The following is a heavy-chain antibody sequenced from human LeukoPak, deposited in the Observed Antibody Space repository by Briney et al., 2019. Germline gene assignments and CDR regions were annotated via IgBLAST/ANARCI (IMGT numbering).Heavy chain of an antibody. D-gene: IGHD3-10*01. J-gene: IGHJ4*02. V-gene: IGHV4-30-4*01. Sequence: PSETLSLTCTVSGGSISSGDYYWSWIRQPPGKGLEWIGYIYYSGSTYYNPSLKSRVTISVDTSKNQFSLKLSSVTAADTAVYYCARDGVWFGFDYWGQGTLVTVSS. CDR2: IYYSGST. CDR1: GGSISSGDYY. CDR3: ARDGVWFGFDY.